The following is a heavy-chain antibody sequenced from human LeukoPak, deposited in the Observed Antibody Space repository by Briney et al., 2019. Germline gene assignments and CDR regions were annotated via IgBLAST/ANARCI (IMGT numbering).Heavy chain of an antibody. D-gene: IGHD6-6*01. CDR2: INHSGST. Sequence: SETLSLTCAVYGGSFSGYYWSWIRQPPGKGLEWIGEINHSGSTNYNPSLKSRVTISVDTSKNQFSLKLSSVTAADTAVYYCAREWSSPSNNTFDYWGQGTLVTVSS. J-gene: IGHJ4*02. V-gene: IGHV4-34*01. CDR1: GGSFSGYY. CDR3: AREWSSPSNNTFDY.